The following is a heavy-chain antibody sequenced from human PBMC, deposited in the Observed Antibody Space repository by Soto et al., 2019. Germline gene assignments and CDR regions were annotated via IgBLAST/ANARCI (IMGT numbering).Heavy chain of an antibody. CDR2: INHSGST. J-gene: IGHJ6*03. Sequence: SETLSLTCAVYGGSFSGYYWSWIRQPPGKGLEWIGEINHSGSTNYNPSLKSRVTISVDTSKSQFSLKVSSVTAADTAVYYCARTGDVVGPEVIPFHYMDVWGKGTTVTVSS. CDR1: GGSFSGYY. D-gene: IGHD2-2*01. CDR3: ARTGDVVGPEVIPFHYMDV. V-gene: IGHV4-34*01.